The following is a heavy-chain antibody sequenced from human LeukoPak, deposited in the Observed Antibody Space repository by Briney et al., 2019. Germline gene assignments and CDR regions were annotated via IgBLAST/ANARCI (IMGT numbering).Heavy chain of an antibody. V-gene: IGHV4-59*08. CDR2: IYNSGST. CDR1: GGSISSHY. D-gene: IGHD3-16*01. Sequence: SETLSLTCTVSGGSISSHYWSWIRQPPGKGLEWIGYIYNSGSTNYNPSLKSRVTISLDTSKNQFSLHLTSVAAADTAVYFCARDDYGVFDAFDVWGQGTVVTVSS. J-gene: IGHJ3*01. CDR3: ARDDYGVFDAFDV.